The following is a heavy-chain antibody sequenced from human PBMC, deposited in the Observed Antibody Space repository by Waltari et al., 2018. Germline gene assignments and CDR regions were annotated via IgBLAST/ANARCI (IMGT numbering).Heavy chain of an antibody. CDR2: IYHSGST. V-gene: IGHV4-38-2*02. D-gene: IGHD1-26*01. Sequence: QVQLQESGPGLVKPSETLSLTCPVPGYSISRGYYWGGIPQPPGKGLEWIGSIYHSGSTYYNPSLKSRVTISVDTSKNQFSLKLSSVTAADTAVYYCARANGEWEPTFYFDYWGQGTLVTVSS. CDR3: ARANGEWEPTFYFDY. CDR1: GYSISRGYY. J-gene: IGHJ4*02.